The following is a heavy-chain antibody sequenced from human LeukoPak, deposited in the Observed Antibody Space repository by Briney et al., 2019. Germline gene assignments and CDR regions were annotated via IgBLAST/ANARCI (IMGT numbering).Heavy chain of an antibody. D-gene: IGHD6-19*01. V-gene: IGHV1-18*01. CDR3: ARVVPSSLLVPSSTSSLYSSGWHFDY. J-gene: IGHJ4*02. CDR2: ISAYNGNT. Sequence: ASVKVSCKASGYTFTSYGISWVRQAPGQGLEWMGWISAYNGNTNYAQKLQGRVTMTTDTSTSTAYMELRSLRSDDTAVYYCARVVPSSLLVPSSTSSLYSSGWHFDYWGQGTLVTVSS. CDR1: GYTFTSYG.